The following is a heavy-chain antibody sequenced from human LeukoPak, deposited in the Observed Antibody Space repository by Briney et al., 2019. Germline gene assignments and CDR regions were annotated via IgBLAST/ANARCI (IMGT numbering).Heavy chain of an antibody. D-gene: IGHD2-15*01. Sequence: TSSETLSLTCSVSGGSISSYYWSWIRQPPGKPLEWIAYIHYSGSTNYNPSLKSRVTMSIDTSKNQFSLKLSSVTAADTAVYYCARDVRYCSGDICYSRFGPWGQGTLVTVSS. CDR3: ARDVRYCSGDICYSRFGP. V-gene: IGHV4-59*01. J-gene: IGHJ5*02. CDR2: IHYSGST. CDR1: GGSISSYY.